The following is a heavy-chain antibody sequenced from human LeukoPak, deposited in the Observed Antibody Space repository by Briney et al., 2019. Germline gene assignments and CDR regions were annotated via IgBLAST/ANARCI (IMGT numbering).Heavy chain of an antibody. D-gene: IGHD3-22*01. J-gene: IGHJ4*02. CDR1: GGSFSGYY. CDR2: INHSGST. Sequence: SETLSLTCAVYGGSFSGYYWSWIRQPPGKGLEWIGEINHSGSTNYNPSLKSRVTISVDTSKNQFSLKLSSVTAADTAVYYCARVRRTFRYYHDSSGSFYFDYWGQGTLVTVSS. V-gene: IGHV4-34*01. CDR3: ARVRRTFRYYHDSSGSFYFDY.